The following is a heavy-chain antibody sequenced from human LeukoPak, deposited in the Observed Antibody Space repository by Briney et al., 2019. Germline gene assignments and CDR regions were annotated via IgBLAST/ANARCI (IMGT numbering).Heavy chain of an antibody. V-gene: IGHV3-9*01. D-gene: IGHD3-22*01. CDR1: GFTFDDYA. Sequence: GRSLRLSCAASGFTFDDYAMHWVRQVPGKGLEWVSGINWNSGSIGYADSVKGRFTISRDNAKNSLYLQMNSLRAEDTALYYCAKDSAYYYDSSGYSDYWGQGTLVTVSS. J-gene: IGHJ4*02. CDR3: AKDSAYYYDSSGYSDY. CDR2: INWNSGSI.